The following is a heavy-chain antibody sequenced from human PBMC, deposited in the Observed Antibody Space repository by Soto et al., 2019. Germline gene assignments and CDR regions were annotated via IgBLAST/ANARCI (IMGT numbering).Heavy chain of an antibody. J-gene: IGHJ5*02. CDR3: AREVGHGWFDP. V-gene: IGHV3-53*04. CDR2: IYSGGST. Sequence: EVQLVESGGGLVQPGGSLRLSCAASGFTVSSNYMSWVRQAPGKGLEWVSVIYSGGSTYYADSVKGRFTISRHNSKNTLYLHMSSLRAEDTAVYYCAREVGHGWFDPWGQGTLVTVSS. CDR1: GFTVSSNY.